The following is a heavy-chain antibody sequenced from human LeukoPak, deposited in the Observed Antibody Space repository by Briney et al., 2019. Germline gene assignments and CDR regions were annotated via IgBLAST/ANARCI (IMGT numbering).Heavy chain of an antibody. CDR3: ATAGLFACFDY. CDR1: GFTFSSYW. CDR2: IKEDGSAK. Sequence: GGSLRLSRAASGFTFSSYWMSWVRQSPGKGLEWVANIKEDGSAKYYVDSVKGRFTISRDNAKNSLYLQLDSLRVEDTAVYYCATAGLFACFDYWGQGTLVTISS. V-gene: IGHV3-7*01. D-gene: IGHD3-9*01. J-gene: IGHJ4*02.